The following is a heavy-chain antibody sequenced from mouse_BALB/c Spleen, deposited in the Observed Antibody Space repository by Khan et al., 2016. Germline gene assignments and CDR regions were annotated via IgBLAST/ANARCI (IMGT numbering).Heavy chain of an antibody. Sequence: QIQLVQSGPELKKPGETVKISCKASGYTFTNYGMNWVKQAPGKGLEWMGWINTYTEEPTYADDFKGRFAFSLETSASTAYLQINTLTNEDTATXSCSGHSLYGNYVGGALDYWGQGTSVTVSS. J-gene: IGHJ4*01. D-gene: IGHD2-10*02. CDR2: INTYTEEP. CDR1: GYTFTNYG. V-gene: IGHV9-3-1*01. CDR3: SGHSLYGNYVGGALDY.